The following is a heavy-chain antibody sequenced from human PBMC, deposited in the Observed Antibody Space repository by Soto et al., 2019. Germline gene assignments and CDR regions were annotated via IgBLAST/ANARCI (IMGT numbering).Heavy chain of an antibody. V-gene: IGHV3-64D*09. CDR3: VKAEDHEDYYDSSGYYFDC. CDR1: GFTFSSYA. CDR2: ISSNGGST. J-gene: IGHJ4*02. Sequence: GGSLRLSCSASGFTFSSYAMHWVRQAPGKGLEYVSAISSNGGSTYYADSVKGRFTISRDNSKNTLYLQMSSLRAEDTSVYYCVKAEDHEDYYDSSGYYFDCWGQGTLVTVSS. D-gene: IGHD3-22*01.